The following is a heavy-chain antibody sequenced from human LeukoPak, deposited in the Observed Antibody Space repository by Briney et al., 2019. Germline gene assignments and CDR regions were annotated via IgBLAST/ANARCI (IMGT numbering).Heavy chain of an antibody. CDR3: ATGNRAYCSSTSCYRRINWSDP. CDR2: INHSGST. CDR1: GGSFSGYY. V-gene: IGHV4-34*01. J-gene: IGHJ5*02. D-gene: IGHD2-2*02. Sequence: SETLSLTCAVYGGSFSGYYWSWIRQPPGKGLEWIGEINHSGSTNYNPSLKSRVTISVDTSKNQFSLKLSSVTAADTAVYYCATGNRAYCSSTSCYRRINWSDPWGQATLVTVSS.